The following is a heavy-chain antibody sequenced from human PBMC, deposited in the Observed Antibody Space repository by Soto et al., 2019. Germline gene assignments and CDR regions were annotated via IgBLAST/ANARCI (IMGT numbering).Heavy chain of an antibody. J-gene: IGHJ4*02. CDR3: ARHVTEGYCSSTSCYDGSEADY. Sequence: SETLSLTCTVSGGSISSSSYYWGWIRQPPGKGLEWIGSIYYSGSTYYNPSLKSRVTISVDTSKNQFSLKLSSVTATDTAVYYCARHVTEGYCSSTSCYDGSEADYWGQGTLVTVSS. V-gene: IGHV4-39*01. D-gene: IGHD2-2*01. CDR2: IYYSGST. CDR1: GGSISSSSYY.